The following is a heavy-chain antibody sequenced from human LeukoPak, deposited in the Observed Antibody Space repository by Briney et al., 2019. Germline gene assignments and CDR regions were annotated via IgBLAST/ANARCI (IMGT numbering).Heavy chain of an antibody. CDR2: INPNSGGT. CDR1: GYTFTGYY. CDR3: ARDVDSSGYADY. Sequence: GASVKVSCKASGYTFTGYYMHWVRQAPGQGLERMGWINPNSGGTNYAQKFQGRVTMTRDTSISTAYMELSRLRSDDTAVYYCARDVDSSGYADYWGQGTLVTVSS. D-gene: IGHD3-22*01. J-gene: IGHJ4*02. V-gene: IGHV1-2*02.